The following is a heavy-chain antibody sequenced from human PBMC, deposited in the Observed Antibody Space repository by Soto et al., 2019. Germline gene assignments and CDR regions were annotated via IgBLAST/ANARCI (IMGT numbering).Heavy chain of an antibody. J-gene: IGHJ4*02. CDR3: SVSNYHGSGSPYDY. CDR1: GFTFRDGA. V-gene: IGHV3-23*01. Sequence: EVQLLESGGDWVQPGGSLRLSGAASGFTFRDGAMIWVRQAPGKGLEWVSALPPRGFSTYYADSVRGRFTISRDNSKNTLYLQLNSLTAEDTATYYRSVSNYHGSGSPYDYWGQGILVTVSS. CDR2: LPPRGFST. D-gene: IGHD3-10*01.